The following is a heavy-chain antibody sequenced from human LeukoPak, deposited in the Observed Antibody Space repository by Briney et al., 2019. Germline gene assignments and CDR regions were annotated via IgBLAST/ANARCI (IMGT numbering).Heavy chain of an antibody. V-gene: IGHV3-23*01. CDR1: GFTFSSYA. D-gene: IGHD2-2*01. CDR2: ISGSGGST. CDR3: AKEGALGYCSSTSCEDAFDI. Sequence: TGGSLRLSCAASGFTFSSYAMSWVRQAPGKGLEWVSAISGSGGSTYYADSVKGRFTISRDNSKNTLYLQMNSLRAEDTAVYYCAKEGALGYCSSTSCEDAFDIWGQGTMVTVSS. J-gene: IGHJ3*02.